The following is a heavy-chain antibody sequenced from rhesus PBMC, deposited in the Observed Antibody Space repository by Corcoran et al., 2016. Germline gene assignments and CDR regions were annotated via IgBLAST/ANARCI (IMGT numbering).Heavy chain of an antibody. V-gene: IGHV4-80*01. CDR2: INGNSGST. J-gene: IGHJ6*01. D-gene: IGHD3-28*01. CDR1: GGSFSSYW. Sequence: QVQLQESGPGLVKPSETLSLTCAVSGGSFSSYWWSWIRQPPGTGLGGRGGINGNSGSTNYNPSLKSRVTISKDASKNQFSLKLSSVTAADTAVYYCARYFYYDSGYYTDAGLDSWGQGVVVTVSS. CDR3: ARYFYYDSGYYTDAGLDS.